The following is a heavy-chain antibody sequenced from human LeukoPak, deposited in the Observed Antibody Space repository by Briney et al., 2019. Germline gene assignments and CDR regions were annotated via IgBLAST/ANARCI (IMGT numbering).Heavy chain of an antibody. CDR2: IHYSGST. V-gene: IGHV4-39*01. Sequence: SETLSLTCSVSGGSISSSSYYWGWIRQPPGKGLEWIGSIHYSGSTYYNTSLKSRVTISVDTSKNQFSLKLSSVTAADTAVYYCAGPSIVGATGRRNDAFDIWGQGTMVAVFS. D-gene: IGHD1-26*01. J-gene: IGHJ3*02. CDR3: AGPSIVGATGRRNDAFDI. CDR1: GGSISSSSYY.